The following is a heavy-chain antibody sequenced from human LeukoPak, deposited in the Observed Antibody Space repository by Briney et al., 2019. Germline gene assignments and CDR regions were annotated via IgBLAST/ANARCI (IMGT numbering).Heavy chain of an antibody. Sequence: SETLSLTCTVSGGSISSSSYYWGWIRQPPGKGLEWIGSIYYSGSTYYNPSLKSRVTISVDTSKNQFSLKLSSVTAADTAVYYCTNYYDSSGYYSWFDPWGQGTLVTVSS. CDR2: IYYSGST. CDR3: TNYYDSSGYYSWFDP. D-gene: IGHD3-22*01. CDR1: GGSISSSSYY. V-gene: IGHV4-39*07. J-gene: IGHJ5*02.